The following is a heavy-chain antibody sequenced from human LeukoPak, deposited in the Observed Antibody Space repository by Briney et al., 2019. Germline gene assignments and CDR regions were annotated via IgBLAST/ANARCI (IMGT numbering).Heavy chain of an antibody. Sequence: GGSLRLSCAASGFTFSSYAMSRVRQAPGKGLEWVSAISGSGGSTYYADSVKGRFTISRDNSKNTLYLQMNSLRAEDTAVYYCAKSSGSNRVLDYWGQGTLVTVSS. J-gene: IGHJ4*02. V-gene: IGHV3-23*01. CDR1: GFTFSSYA. CDR2: ISGSGGST. D-gene: IGHD3-10*01. CDR3: AKSSGSNRVLDY.